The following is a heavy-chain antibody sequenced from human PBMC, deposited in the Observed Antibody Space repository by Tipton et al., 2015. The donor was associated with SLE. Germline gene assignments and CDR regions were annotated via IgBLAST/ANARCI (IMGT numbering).Heavy chain of an antibody. CDR1: GDSISSGCSY. D-gene: IGHD3-22*01. J-gene: IGHJ3*02. V-gene: IGHV4-61*02. Sequence: TLSLTCSVSGDSISSGCSYWNWIRQPAGKGLEWIGRIYTSGTTNYNPSPKSRVTMSVDTSKNQFSLKLSSVTAADTAVYYCARETSRMALIVVAIGAYDIWGQGRMVTVPS. CDR3: ARETSRMALIVVAIGAYDI. CDR2: IYTSGTT.